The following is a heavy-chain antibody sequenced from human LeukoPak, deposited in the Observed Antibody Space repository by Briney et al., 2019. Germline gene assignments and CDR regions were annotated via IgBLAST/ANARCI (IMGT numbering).Heavy chain of an antibody. Sequence: PSETLSHTCAVYGGSFSGYYWSWIRQPPGKGLEWIGEINNSGGTNYNASLKSRVTISVDTSKNQFSLKLSSVTAADTAVYYCARDSRRELLHAFDIWGQGTMVTVSS. CDR1: GGSFSGYY. D-gene: IGHD1-26*01. CDR3: ARDSRRELLHAFDI. V-gene: IGHV4-34*01. J-gene: IGHJ3*02. CDR2: INNSGGT.